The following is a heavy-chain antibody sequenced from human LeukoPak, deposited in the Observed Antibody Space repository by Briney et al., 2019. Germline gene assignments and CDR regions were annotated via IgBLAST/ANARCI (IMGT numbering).Heavy chain of an antibody. CDR2: IKANIDGGST. J-gene: IGHJ4*02. CDR3: TTDFSHFDFSSGYYSY. CDR1: GFTFTTAC. Sequence: PGGSLRLSCAASGFTFTTACMVCVRQAPGKGLEWVGRIKANIDGGSTDLAAPMKGRFIISRDDSTNTVYLQMNSLKTEDTAVYYCTTDFSHFDFSSGYYSYWGQGSLVTVSS. V-gene: IGHV3-15*01. D-gene: IGHD3-3*01.